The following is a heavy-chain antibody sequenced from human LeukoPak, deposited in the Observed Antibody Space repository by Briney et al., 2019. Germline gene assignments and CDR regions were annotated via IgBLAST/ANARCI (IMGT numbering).Heavy chain of an antibody. CDR2: INPNSGGT. Sequence: ASVKVSCKASGYTFTGYYMHWVRQAPGQGLEWMGRINPNSGGTNYAQKFQGRVTMTRDTSISTAYMELSRLRSDDTAVYYCEKGLRFLDPSPFFDYYYGMDVWGQGTTVTVSS. CDR3: EKGLRFLDPSPFFDYYYGMDV. V-gene: IGHV1-2*06. J-gene: IGHJ6*02. CDR1: GYTFTGYY. D-gene: IGHD3-3*01.